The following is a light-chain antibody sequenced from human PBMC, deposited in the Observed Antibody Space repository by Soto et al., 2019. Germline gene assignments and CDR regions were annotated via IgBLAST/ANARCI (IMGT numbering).Light chain of an antibody. CDR1: QSVLYSSNNKNY. CDR2: WAS. V-gene: IGKV4-1*01. Sequence: DIVMTQSPDSLAVSLGERATINCKSSQSVLYSSNNKNYLAWYQQKPGQPPKLLIYWASTRESGVPDRFSGSGSGTDFTLTISSLQAEDVAVYYCQQYYSTLRAFGQGTMVEIK. J-gene: IGKJ1*01. CDR3: QQYYSTLRA.